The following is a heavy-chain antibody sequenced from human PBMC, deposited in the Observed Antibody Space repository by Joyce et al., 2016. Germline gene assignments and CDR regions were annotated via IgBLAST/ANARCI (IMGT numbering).Heavy chain of an antibody. V-gene: IGHV3-74*01. D-gene: IGHD3-16*01. CDR2: IETDWSFT. J-gene: IGHJ4*02. Sequence: EVQLVESGGGLILPGGSLRLSCTASGFTFTTVRMHWVRQAPGKGLVWVSVIETDWSFTNYVDSVKGRFTISRDNAKSTLFLEMNSLRPDDTAVYYCASMRLGAWGQGTEVTVSS. CDR3: ASMRLGA. CDR1: GFTFTTVR.